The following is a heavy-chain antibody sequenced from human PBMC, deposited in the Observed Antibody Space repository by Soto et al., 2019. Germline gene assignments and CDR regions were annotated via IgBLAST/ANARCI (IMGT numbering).Heavy chain of an antibody. Sequence: ELQLLESGGGLVQPGGSLRLSCAASGFTFSSYAMRWVRQAPGKGLEWVSAISGSGDSTYYADSVKGRFTISRVNSWYTPSVQITSLRVQVTAVYYCASRSSGSFYDYWGQGTLVTVSS. D-gene: IGHD2-15*01. J-gene: IGHJ4*02. CDR3: ASRSSGSFYDY. V-gene: IGHV3-23*01. CDR1: GFTFSSYA. CDR2: ISGSGDST.